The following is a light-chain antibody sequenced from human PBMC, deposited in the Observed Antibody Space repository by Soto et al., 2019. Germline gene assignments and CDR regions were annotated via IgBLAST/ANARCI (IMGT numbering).Light chain of an antibody. J-gene: IGKJ4*01. Sequence: DIPMTQSPSTLSASVGDRVTITCRASQSISSWLAWYQQKPGKAPKLLIYKASSLESGVPSRFSGSGSGTEFTLTISSLQPDDFATYYCHHYNSYPITFGGGTKVEIK. CDR2: KAS. CDR1: QSISSW. V-gene: IGKV1-5*03. CDR3: HHYNSYPIT.